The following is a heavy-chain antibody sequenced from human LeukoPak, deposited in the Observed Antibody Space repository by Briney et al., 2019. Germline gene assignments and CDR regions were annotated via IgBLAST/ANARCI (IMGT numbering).Heavy chain of an antibody. Sequence: GGSLRLSCAASGFTFSSYSMNWVRQAPGKGPEWVSFISSSSSTIYYADSVKGRFTISRDNAKNSLYLQMNSLRAEDTAVYYCARDRGGSYSAIDYWGQGTLVTVSP. V-gene: IGHV3-48*04. CDR1: GFTFSSYS. D-gene: IGHD1-26*01. CDR2: ISSSSSTI. J-gene: IGHJ4*02. CDR3: ARDRGGSYSAIDY.